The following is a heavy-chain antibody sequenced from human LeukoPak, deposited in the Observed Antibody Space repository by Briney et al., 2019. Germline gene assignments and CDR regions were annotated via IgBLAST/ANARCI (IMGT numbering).Heavy chain of an antibody. J-gene: IGHJ3*02. CDR2: IYYSGST. V-gene: IGHV4-39*01. CDR1: GGSISSSSYY. D-gene: IGHD1-7*01. Sequence: SETLSLTCTVSGGSISSSSYYWGWIRQPPGKGLEWIGSIYYSGSTYYNPSLKSRVTISVDTSKNQFSLKLSSVTAADTAVYYCATPGTRTFDAFDIWGQGTMVTVSS. CDR3: ATPGTRTFDAFDI.